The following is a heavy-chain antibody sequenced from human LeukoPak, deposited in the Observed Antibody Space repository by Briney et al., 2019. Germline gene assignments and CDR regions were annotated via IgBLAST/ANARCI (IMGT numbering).Heavy chain of an antibody. CDR2: IYNSVTT. CDR1: GGSISGYY. CDR3: ARVLAARVRYYYYYYMDV. V-gene: IGHV4-59*08. Sequence: SETLSLTCTVSGGSISGYYWSWIRQPPGKRLEWIAYIYNSVTTNYNPSLKSRLTISVDTSKNQFSLKLSSVTAADTAVYYCARVLAARVRYYYYYYMDVWGKGTTVTVSS. D-gene: IGHD6-6*01. J-gene: IGHJ6*03.